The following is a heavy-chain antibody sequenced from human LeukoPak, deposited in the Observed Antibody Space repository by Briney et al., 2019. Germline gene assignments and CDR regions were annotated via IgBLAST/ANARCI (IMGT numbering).Heavy chain of an antibody. CDR1: GYSFTSYX. J-gene: IGHJ3*02. D-gene: IGHD2-15*01. CDR2: IYPGDSDT. CDR3: ARGVNVGYCSGGSCYLGAFDI. V-gene: IGHV5-51*01. Sequence: XXCXGXGYSFTSYXIGWVRQMPGKGLEWMGXIYPGDSDTRYSPSFQGQVTISADKSISTAYLQWSSLKASDTAMYYCARGVNVGYCSGGSCYLGAFDIWGQGTMVTVSS.